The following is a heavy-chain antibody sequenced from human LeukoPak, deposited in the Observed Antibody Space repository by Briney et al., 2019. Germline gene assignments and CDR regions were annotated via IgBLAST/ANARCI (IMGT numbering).Heavy chain of an antibody. Sequence: SETLSLTCTVSGGSISSGSYYWSWIRQPAGKGLEWIGRIYTSGSTNYNPSLKSRVTILVDTSKNQFSLKLSSVTAADTAVYYCVRPTTTDAFDIWGQGTMVTVSS. J-gene: IGHJ3*02. V-gene: IGHV4-61*02. CDR3: VRPTTTDAFDI. D-gene: IGHD4-17*01. CDR1: GGSISSGSYY. CDR2: IYTSGST.